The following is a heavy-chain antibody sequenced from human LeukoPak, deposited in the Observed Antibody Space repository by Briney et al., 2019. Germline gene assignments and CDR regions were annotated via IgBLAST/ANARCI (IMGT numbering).Heavy chain of an antibody. Sequence: GGSLRLSCAASGFSFRSYSINWVRQAPGKGLEWVSYISPSSSTIYSADSVKGRFTISRDNAQNSLYLQMNSLRAEDTAVYYCARENAWGYFDFWGQGTLVTVSS. CDR3: ARENAWGYFDF. J-gene: IGHJ4*02. D-gene: IGHD7-27*01. V-gene: IGHV3-48*01. CDR1: GFSFRSYS. CDR2: ISPSSSTI.